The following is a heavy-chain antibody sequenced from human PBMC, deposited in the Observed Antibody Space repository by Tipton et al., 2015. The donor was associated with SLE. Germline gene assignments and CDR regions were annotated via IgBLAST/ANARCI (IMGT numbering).Heavy chain of an antibody. J-gene: IGHJ4*02. V-gene: IGHV4-59*04. CDR1: GGSISSHY. CDR3: ARVGGELFDY. D-gene: IGHD3-10*01. Sequence: TLSLTCTVSGGSISSHYWSWIRQPPGKGLEWIGYIYYSGSTYYNPSLKSRVTISVDTSKNQFSLKLSSVTAADTAVYYCARVGGELFDYWGQGTLVTVSS. CDR2: IYYSGST.